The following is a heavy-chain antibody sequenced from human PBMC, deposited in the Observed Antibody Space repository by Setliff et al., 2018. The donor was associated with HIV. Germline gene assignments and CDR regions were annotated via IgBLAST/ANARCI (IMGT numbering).Heavy chain of an antibody. CDR2: INHGGST. D-gene: IGHD3-16*02. CDR3: ARGLDVWGTYRYRNYFDY. V-gene: IGHV4-34*01. CDR1: GGSFSDYY. J-gene: IGHJ4*02. Sequence: PSETLSLTCAVYGGSFSDYYWSWIRQSPGRGLEWIGEINHGGSTIYNPSLKSRVTVSIDTSKNQFSLNLTSVTAADTAIYYCARGLDVWGTYRYRNYFDYWGQGTRVTVSS.